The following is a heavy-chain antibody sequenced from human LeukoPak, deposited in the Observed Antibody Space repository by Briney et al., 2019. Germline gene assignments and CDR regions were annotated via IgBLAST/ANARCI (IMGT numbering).Heavy chain of an antibody. J-gene: IGHJ4*02. CDR1: GGTFSSYA. CDR3: ARNILGYCSSTSCYGFDX. Sequence: ASVKVSCKASGGTFSSYAISWVRQAPGQGLEWMGGIIPIFGTANYAQKFQGRVTITTDESTSTAYMELSSLRSEDTAVYYCARNILGYCSSTSCYGFDXWGQGXLVTV. CDR2: IIPIFGTA. D-gene: IGHD2-2*01. V-gene: IGHV1-69*05.